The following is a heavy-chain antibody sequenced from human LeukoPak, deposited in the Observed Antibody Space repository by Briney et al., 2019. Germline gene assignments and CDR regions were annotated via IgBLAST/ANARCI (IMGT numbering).Heavy chain of an antibody. V-gene: IGHV3-30*18. D-gene: IGHD5-18*01. CDR1: GFTFSSYG. CDR3: AKPVGSDGYPDY. Sequence: GRSLRLSCAASGFTFSSYGMHWVRQAPGKGLEWVAVISYDGSNKYYADSVKGRFTISRDNSKNTLYLQMNSLRAEDTAVYYCAKPVGSDGYPDYWGQGTLVAVSS. J-gene: IGHJ4*02. CDR2: ISYDGSNK.